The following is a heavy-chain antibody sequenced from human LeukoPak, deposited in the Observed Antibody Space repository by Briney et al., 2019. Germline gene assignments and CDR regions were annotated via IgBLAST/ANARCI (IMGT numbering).Heavy chain of an antibody. CDR3: ARNGRGTIFGVVIRDFDY. CDR2: IYYSGST. V-gene: IGHV4-31*03. Sequence: PSETLSLTCTVSGGSISSGGYYWSWIRQHPGKGLEWIGYIYYSGSTYYNPSLKSRVTISVDTSKNQFSLKLSSVTAADTAVYYCARNGRGTIFGVVIRDFDYWGQGTLVTVSS. CDR1: GGSISSGGYY. J-gene: IGHJ4*02. D-gene: IGHD3-3*01.